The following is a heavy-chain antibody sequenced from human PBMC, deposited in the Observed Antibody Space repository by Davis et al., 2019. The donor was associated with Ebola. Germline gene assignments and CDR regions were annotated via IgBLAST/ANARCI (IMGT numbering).Heavy chain of an antibody. Sequence: GESLKISCAASGFTFSSFAMHWVRQAPGKGLEWVAVISYDGSTKYNADSVKGRFTISRDNSKNTLYLQMNSLRAEDTAVYYCARAQGNPDNSGWYSDYWGQGTLVTVSS. CDR2: ISYDGSTK. D-gene: IGHD6-19*01. V-gene: IGHV3-30-3*01. J-gene: IGHJ4*02. CDR3: ARAQGNPDNSGWYSDY. CDR1: GFTFSSFA.